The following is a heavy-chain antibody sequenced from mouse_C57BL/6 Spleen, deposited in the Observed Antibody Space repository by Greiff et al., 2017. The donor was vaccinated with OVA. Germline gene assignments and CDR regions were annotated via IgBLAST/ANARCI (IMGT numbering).Heavy chain of an antibody. CDR2: IDPSDSET. V-gene: IGHV1-52*01. D-gene: IGHD2-9*01. J-gene: IGHJ1*03. CDR3: ARPYYVYDWYFDV. Sequence: QVQLQQPGAELVRPGSSVKLSCKASGYTFTSYWMHWVKQRPIQGLEWIGNIDPSDSETHYNQKFKDKATLTVDKSSSTAYMQLSSLTSEDSAVYYCARPYYVYDWYFDVWGTGTTVTVSS. CDR1: GYTFTSYW.